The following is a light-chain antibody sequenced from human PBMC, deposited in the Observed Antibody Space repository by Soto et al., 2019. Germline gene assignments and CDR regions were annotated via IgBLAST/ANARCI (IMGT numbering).Light chain of an antibody. CDR2: AAS. Sequence: IQMTQSPCSLSASVGDRVTITFRASQSISSYLNWYQQKPGKAPKLLIYAASSLQSGVPSRFSGSGSGTDFTLTISSLQPEDFATYYCQQSYSTPITFGQGTRLEIK. J-gene: IGKJ5*01. CDR1: QSISSY. CDR3: QQSYSTPIT. V-gene: IGKV1-39*01.